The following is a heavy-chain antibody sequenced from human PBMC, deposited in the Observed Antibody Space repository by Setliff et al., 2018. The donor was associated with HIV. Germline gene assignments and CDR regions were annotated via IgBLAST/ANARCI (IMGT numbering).Heavy chain of an antibody. CDR2: MYSGAYT. Sequence: PWGTLRLSCAAAGVSVRSKFXXWVRPAPGKGLEGVSVMYSGAYTYYADSVKGRFTISRDNSKNTLYLQLNNLRAEDTAVYYCATVPTHAFHYFDYWGQGTLVTVSS. D-gene: IGHD4-17*01. CDR3: ATVPTHAFHYFDY. J-gene: IGHJ4*02. V-gene: IGHV3-53*01. CDR1: GVSVRSKF.